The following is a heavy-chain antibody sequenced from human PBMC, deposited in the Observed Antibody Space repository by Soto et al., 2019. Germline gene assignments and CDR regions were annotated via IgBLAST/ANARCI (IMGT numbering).Heavy chain of an antibody. Sequence: QVQLVQSGAEVKKPGASVKVSCKASGYTFTSYDINWVRQATVQGLEWMGWMNPNSGNTGYAQKFQGRVTMTRNTSISTAYMELSSLRSEDTAVYYCARGLRVRYCSGGSCYSYYFDYWGQGTLVTVSS. V-gene: IGHV1-8*01. J-gene: IGHJ4*02. CDR3: ARGLRVRYCSGGSCYSYYFDY. CDR1: GYTFTSYD. D-gene: IGHD2-15*01. CDR2: MNPNSGNT.